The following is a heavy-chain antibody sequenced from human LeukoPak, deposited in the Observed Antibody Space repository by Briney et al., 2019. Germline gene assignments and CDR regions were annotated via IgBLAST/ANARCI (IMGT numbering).Heavy chain of an antibody. Sequence: SVKVSCKASVFTFTSSAVQWVRQARGQRLEWIGWIVVGSGNTNYAQKFQERVTITTDMSTSTAYMELSSLRSEDTAVYYCAAEFSAADAFDIWGQGTMVTVSS. D-gene: IGHD2-2*01. V-gene: IGHV1-58*01. CDR2: IVVGSGNT. CDR1: VFTFTSSA. CDR3: AAEFSAADAFDI. J-gene: IGHJ3*02.